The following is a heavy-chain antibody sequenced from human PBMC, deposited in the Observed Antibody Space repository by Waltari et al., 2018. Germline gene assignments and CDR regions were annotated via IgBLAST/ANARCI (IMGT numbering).Heavy chain of an antibody. CDR3: ASGPGRNYDSSGYYPDY. Sequence: QVQLVESGGGVVQPGRSLRLSCAASGFTFSSYAMHWVRQAPGKGLEWVAVISYDGSNKYYADSVKGRFTISRDNAKNTLYLQMNSLRAEDTAVYYWASGPGRNYDSSGYYPDYWGQGTLVTVSS. CDR1: GFTFSSYA. CDR2: ISYDGSNK. J-gene: IGHJ4*02. D-gene: IGHD3-22*01. V-gene: IGHV3-30*01.